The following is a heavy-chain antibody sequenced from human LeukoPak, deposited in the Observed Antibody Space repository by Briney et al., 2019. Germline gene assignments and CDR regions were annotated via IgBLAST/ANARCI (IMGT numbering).Heavy chain of an antibody. CDR2: IKQDGSEK. D-gene: IGHD3-10*01. CDR1: AFTFSGYW. Sequence: GGSLRLSCAASAFTFSGYWMSWVRQAPGKGLEWVANIKQDGSEKNYVDSVKGRFSISRDNAKNSLSLQMNGLRAEDTAVYYCARDRGSGCMDVWGKGTTVTVSS. J-gene: IGHJ6*03. CDR3: ARDRGSGCMDV. V-gene: IGHV3-7*01.